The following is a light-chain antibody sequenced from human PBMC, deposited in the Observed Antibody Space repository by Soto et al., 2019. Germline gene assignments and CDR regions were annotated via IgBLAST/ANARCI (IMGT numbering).Light chain of an antibody. Sequence: EIVLTQSPATVSVSPGERATLSCRASQSVDSGYLAWYQQKPGQAPRLLIYGASSRATGIPDRFSGSGSGTDFTLTISRLEPEDFAVYYCQQYGRSPRTFGQGTKVDI. CDR2: GAS. CDR3: QQYGRSPRT. V-gene: IGKV3-20*01. CDR1: QSVDSGY. J-gene: IGKJ1*01.